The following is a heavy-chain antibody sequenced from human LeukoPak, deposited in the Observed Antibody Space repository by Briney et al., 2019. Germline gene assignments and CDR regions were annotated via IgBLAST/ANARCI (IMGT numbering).Heavy chain of an antibody. CDR3: AREGAVVTVGGDTFYYMDV. J-gene: IGHJ6*03. V-gene: IGHV1-69*13. CDR2: VIPIFGTP. D-gene: IGHD2-21*02. Sequence: GASVKVSCKTSGGPFSSYTIHWVRHAPGQGLEWVGGVIPIFGTPNYAQKFQGRLTISSDEFTTTVHMGLSSLRSEDTAVYFCAREGAVVTVGGDTFYYMDVWGQGTTVTVSS. CDR1: GGPFSSYT.